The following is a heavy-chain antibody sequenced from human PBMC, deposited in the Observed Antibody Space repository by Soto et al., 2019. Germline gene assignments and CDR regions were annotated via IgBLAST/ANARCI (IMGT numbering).Heavy chain of an antibody. CDR2: FSGTNSNT. CDR3: AKGRQWELPIDS. D-gene: IGHD1-26*01. J-gene: IGHJ4*02. Sequence: PGGSLRLSCVASGFAFSNYAMTWVRQAPGKGLEWVSAFSGTNSNTYYAGSVKGRFTISRDNSKNTLYLQMNSLRDDDTAIYYCAKGRQWELPIDSWGQGTLVTVSS. V-gene: IGHV3-23*01. CDR1: GFAFSNYA.